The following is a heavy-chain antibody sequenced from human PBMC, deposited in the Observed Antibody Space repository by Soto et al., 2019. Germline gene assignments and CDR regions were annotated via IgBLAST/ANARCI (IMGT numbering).Heavy chain of an antibody. J-gene: IGHJ4*02. D-gene: IGHD3-10*01. Sequence: GGSLRLSCAASGFTFSSYAMSWVRQAPGKGLEWVSAISGSGGSTYYADSVKGRFTISRDNSKNTLYLQMNSLRAEDTAVYYCAKDHYYGSGSRGWGGYFDYWGQGTLVTVSS. CDR2: ISGSGGST. CDR3: AKDHYYGSGSRGWGGYFDY. V-gene: IGHV3-23*01. CDR1: GFTFSSYA.